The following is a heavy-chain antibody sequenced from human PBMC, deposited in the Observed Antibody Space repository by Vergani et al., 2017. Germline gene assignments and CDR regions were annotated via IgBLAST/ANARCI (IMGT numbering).Heavy chain of an antibody. D-gene: IGHD6-13*01. Sequence: QVQLVQSGAEVKKPGSSVKVSCKASGGTFSSYAISWVRQAPGQGLEWMGGIIPIFGTANYAQKFQSRVTITADESTSTAYMELSSLRSEDTAVYYCARPRSKGPGIAAAGNYDYWGQGTLVTVSS. CDR3: ARPRSKGPGIAAAGNYDY. CDR1: GGTFSSYA. J-gene: IGHJ4*02. CDR2: IIPIFGTA. V-gene: IGHV1-69*01.